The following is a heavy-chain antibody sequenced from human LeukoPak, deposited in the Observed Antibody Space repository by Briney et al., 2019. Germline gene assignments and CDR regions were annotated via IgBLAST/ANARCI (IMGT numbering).Heavy chain of an antibody. Sequence: GASVKVSCKASGYTFTSYYMHWVRQAPGQGLEWMGIINPSGGSTSYAQEFQGRVTMTRDTSTSTVYMELSSLRSEDTAVYYCARESVLGYNSVYYFDYWGQGTLVTVSS. V-gene: IGHV1-46*01. CDR1: GYTFTSYY. CDR2: INPSGGST. J-gene: IGHJ4*02. D-gene: IGHD5-24*01. CDR3: ARESVLGYNSVYYFDY.